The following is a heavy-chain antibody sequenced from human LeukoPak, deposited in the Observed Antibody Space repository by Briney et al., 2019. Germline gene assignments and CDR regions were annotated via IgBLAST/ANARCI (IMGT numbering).Heavy chain of an antibody. V-gene: IGHV3-23*01. CDR3: AKALLGYCSGGSCSLFDY. J-gene: IGHJ4*02. CDR1: GFTFSSYA. CDR2: ISGSGGST. Sequence: PGGSLRLSCAASGFTFSSYAMSWVRQAPGKGLEWVSAISGSGGSTYYADSVKGRFAISRDNSKNTLYLQMNSLRAEDTAVYCCAKALLGYCSGGSCSLFDYWGQGTLVTVSS. D-gene: IGHD2-15*01.